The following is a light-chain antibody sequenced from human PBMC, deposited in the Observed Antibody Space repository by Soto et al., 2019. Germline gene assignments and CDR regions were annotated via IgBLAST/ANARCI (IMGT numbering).Light chain of an antibody. Sequence: QSALTQPASVSGSPGQSITISCTGTSGDVGGYNYVSWYQQHPGKAPKLMIYEVSNRPSGVSNRFSGSKSGNTASLTISGLQAEDEADYYCSSYTSSSIVFGTGTKVTV. CDR1: SGDVGGYNY. V-gene: IGLV2-14*01. CDR3: SSYTSSSIV. J-gene: IGLJ1*01. CDR2: EVS.